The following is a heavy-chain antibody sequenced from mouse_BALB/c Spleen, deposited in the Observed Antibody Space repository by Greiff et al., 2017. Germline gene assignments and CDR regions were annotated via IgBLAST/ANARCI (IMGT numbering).Heavy chain of an antibody. V-gene: IGHV3-6*02. CDR2: ISYDGSN. CDR1: GYSITSGYY. J-gene: IGHJ1*01. CDR3: AINWYFDV. Sequence: EESGPGLVKPSQSLSLTCSVTGYSITSGYYWNWIRQFPGNKLEWMGYISYDGSNNYNPSLKNRISITRDTSKNQFFLKLNSVTTEDTATYYCAINWYFDVWGAGTTVTVSS.